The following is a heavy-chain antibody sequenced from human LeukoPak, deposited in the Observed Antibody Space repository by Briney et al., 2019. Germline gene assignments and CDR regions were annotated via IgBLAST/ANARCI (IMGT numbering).Heavy chain of an antibody. V-gene: IGHV1-3*01. Sequence: ASVKVSCKASGYTFTSYAMHWVRQAPGQRLEWMGWINAGNGNTKYSQKFQGRVTITRDTSASTAYMELSSLRSEDTAVYYCARSSGNCASTSCYDYWGQGTLVTVSS. D-gene: IGHD2-2*01. CDR1: GYTFTSYA. J-gene: IGHJ4*02. CDR2: INAGNGNT. CDR3: ARSSGNCASTSCYDY.